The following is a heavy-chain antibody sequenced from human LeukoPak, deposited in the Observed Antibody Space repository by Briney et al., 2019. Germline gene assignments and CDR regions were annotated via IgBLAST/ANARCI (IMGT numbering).Heavy chain of an antibody. CDR3: VRGQATAWGLDY. D-gene: IGHD6-13*01. CDR1: GFAFTSNW. J-gene: IGHJ4*02. CDR2: ISPDAKTI. Sequence: PGRSLRLSCAASGFAFTSNWMHWVRQAPGKGLVWVSHISPDAKTISYATFVKGRFTISRDNAKNTLYLQMNSLRAEDTALYYCVRGQATAWGLDYWGQGTLVTVSS. V-gene: IGHV3-74*01.